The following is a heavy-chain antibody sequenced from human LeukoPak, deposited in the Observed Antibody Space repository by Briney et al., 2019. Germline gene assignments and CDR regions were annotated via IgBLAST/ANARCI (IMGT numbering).Heavy chain of an antibody. CDR3: ARLVPERFFQLNPEGYYDY. J-gene: IGHJ4*02. V-gene: IGHV4-34*01. Sequence: SETLSLTCAISDEPFSGYYWGWIRQPPGKGLELIGEINRNGNTDYNPSLKSRVSMSIDTSKNQLSLNLISVTAADTAVYYCARLVPERFFQLNPEGYYDYWGQGTLVTASS. D-gene: IGHD3-3*01. CDR1: DEPFSGYY. CDR2: INRNGNT.